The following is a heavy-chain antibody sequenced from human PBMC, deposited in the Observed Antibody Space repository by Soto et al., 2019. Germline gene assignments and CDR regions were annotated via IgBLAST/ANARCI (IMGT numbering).Heavy chain of an antibody. CDR2: IYTSGST. CDR3: ERKSKRAGGSGMDV. D-gene: IGHD3-16*01. Sequence: SETLSLTCTVSGGSINDFYWSWIRQPAGKGLEWIGRIYTSGSTNYNPSLKSRVTMSVDTSKNQFSLKLSSVTAADTAVYYCERKSKRAGGSGMDVWGQGTTVTVSS. CDR1: GGSINDFY. J-gene: IGHJ6*02. V-gene: IGHV4-4*07.